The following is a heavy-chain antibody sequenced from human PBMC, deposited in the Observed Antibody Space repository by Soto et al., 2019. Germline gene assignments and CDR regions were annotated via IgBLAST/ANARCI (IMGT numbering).Heavy chain of an antibody. J-gene: IGHJ5*02. D-gene: IGHD2-21*01. CDR3: ARLRIATNNYKWFDP. CDR1: GAALNSGNYY. Sequence: SETLSLTCIVSGAALNSGNYYWSWIRQVPGKGPEWIGHIYVTGAVDYNPSLRDRITISQDTSERQFSLNLRLVTAADTAVYYCARLRIATNNYKWFDPWGQGTLVTVSS. V-gene: IGHV4-31*03. CDR2: IYVTGAV.